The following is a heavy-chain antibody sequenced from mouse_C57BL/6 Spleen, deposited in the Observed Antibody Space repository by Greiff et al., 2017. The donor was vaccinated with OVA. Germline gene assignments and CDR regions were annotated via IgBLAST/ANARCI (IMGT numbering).Heavy chain of an antibody. CDR3: AIGYYAMDY. V-gene: IGHV2-5*01. J-gene: IGHJ4*01. CDR2: IWSGGST. Sequence: VKLVESGPGLVQPSQSLSITCTVSGFSLTSYGVHWVRQSPGKGLEWLGVIWSGGSTDYNAAFMSRLSITKDNSKSQVFFKMNSLQADDTAIYYCAIGYYAMDYWGQGTSVTVSS. CDR1: GFSLTSYG.